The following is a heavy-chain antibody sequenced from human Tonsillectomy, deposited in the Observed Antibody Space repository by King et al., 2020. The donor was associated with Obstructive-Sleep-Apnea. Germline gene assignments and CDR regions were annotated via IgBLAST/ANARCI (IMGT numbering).Heavy chain of an antibody. V-gene: IGHV4-4*02. Sequence: VQLQESGPGLVKPSGTLSLTCAVSGGSISSSNWWSWVRQPPGKGLEGIGEIYHSGGTNYNPSLKSRVTISVDKTNNQFSLKLSSVTAADTAVYYCARLYCSSTSCYRGVAFDIWGQGTMVTVSS. D-gene: IGHD2-2*01. CDR2: IYHSGGT. CDR1: GGSISSSNW. CDR3: ARLYCSSTSCYRGVAFDI. J-gene: IGHJ3*02.